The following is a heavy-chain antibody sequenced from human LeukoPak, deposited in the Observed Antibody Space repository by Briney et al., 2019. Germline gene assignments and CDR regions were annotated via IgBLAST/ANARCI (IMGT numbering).Heavy chain of an antibody. CDR2: IKQDGSEK. J-gene: IGHJ4*02. Sequence: PGGSLRLSCAASGFTCSSYWMSWVRQAPGKGLEWVANIKQDGSEKYYVDSVKGRFTFSRDNAKNSLYLQMNSLRAEDTAVYYCARDASTSCFDYWGQGALATVSS. CDR3: ARDASTSCFDY. D-gene: IGHD2-2*01. CDR1: GFTCSSYW. V-gene: IGHV3-7*01.